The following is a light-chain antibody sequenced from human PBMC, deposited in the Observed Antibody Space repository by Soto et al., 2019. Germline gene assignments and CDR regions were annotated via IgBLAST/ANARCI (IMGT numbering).Light chain of an antibody. CDR3: QQYGSSPLFT. Sequence: EIVLTQSPGTLSLSPGERATLSCRASQSVSSSHLAWYQQKPGQAPRLLIYGASSRTTGIPDRFSGSGSGTDFTLTVSRLEPEDFAVYYCQQYGSSPLFTFGPGTKVDSK. CDR1: QSVSSSH. J-gene: IGKJ3*01. V-gene: IGKV3-20*01. CDR2: GAS.